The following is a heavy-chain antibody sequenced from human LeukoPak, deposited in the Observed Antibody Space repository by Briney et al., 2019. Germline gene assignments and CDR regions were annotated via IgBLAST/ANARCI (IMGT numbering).Heavy chain of an antibody. Sequence: PGGSLRLSCEASGFTFIRYAMSWVRQAPGKGLEWVSTISGNGDSAYYADSVKGRFTISRDNSKNTLYLQMDSLRAEDTAVYYCPRKYDSSGYFDYWDQGTLVTVSS. CDR1: GFTFIRYA. CDR2: ISGNGDSA. D-gene: IGHD3-22*01. CDR3: PRKYDSSGYFDY. V-gene: IGHV3-23*01. J-gene: IGHJ4*02.